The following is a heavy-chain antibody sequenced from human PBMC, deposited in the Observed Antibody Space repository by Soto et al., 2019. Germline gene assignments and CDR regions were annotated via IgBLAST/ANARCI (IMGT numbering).Heavy chain of an antibody. Sequence: GGSLRLSCAASGFTFSSYAMHWVRQAPGKGLEWVAVISFDGSNKYYADSVTGRFTISRDNSKNTLYLQMNSLRAEDTAVYYCARDTTYGVDGHYYYGMDVWVQGTTVTVYS. CDR3: ARDTTYGVDGHYYYGMDV. CDR1: GFTFSSYA. J-gene: IGHJ6*02. V-gene: IGHV3-30-3*01. CDR2: ISFDGSNK. D-gene: IGHD4-17*01.